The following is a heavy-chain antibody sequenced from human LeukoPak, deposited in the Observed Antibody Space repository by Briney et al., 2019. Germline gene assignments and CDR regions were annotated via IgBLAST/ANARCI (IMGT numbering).Heavy chain of an antibody. J-gene: IGHJ4*02. CDR3: ARMLVGAAFDY. CDR1: GFTFDDYG. CDR2: INWNGGST. D-gene: IGHD1-26*01. V-gene: IGHV3-20*04. Sequence: GGSLRLSCAASGFTFDDYGMSWVRQAPGKGLEWVSGINWNGGSTGYADSVKDRFTISRDNAKNSLYLQMNSLRAEDTALYYCARMLVGAAFDYWGQGTLVTVSS.